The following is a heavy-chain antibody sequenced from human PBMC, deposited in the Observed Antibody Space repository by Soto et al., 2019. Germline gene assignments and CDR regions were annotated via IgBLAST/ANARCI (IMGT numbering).Heavy chain of an antibody. J-gene: IGHJ5*01. V-gene: IGHV3-23*01. CDR1: GFNFRYYA. CDR2: INDNGDST. D-gene: IGHD6-6*01. Sequence: GGSLRLSCAASGFNFRYYAMTWVRQAPGKGLEWVSSINDNGDSTHYADSVKGRFTISRDNSKNTLYLQMNSLTAEDTAVYFCAKASNSSPWFDSWLESWGQGTLVTVSS. CDR3: AKASNSSPWFDSWLES.